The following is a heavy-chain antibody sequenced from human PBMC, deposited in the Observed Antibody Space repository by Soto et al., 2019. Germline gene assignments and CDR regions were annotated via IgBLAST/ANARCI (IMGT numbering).Heavy chain of an antibody. CDR3: ARKIAVGAWFDP. V-gene: IGHV4-4*02. CDR1: GGSISSSNW. J-gene: IGHJ5*02. D-gene: IGHD6-19*01. Sequence: PSETLSLTCAVSGGSISSSNWWSWVRQPPGKGPEWIGEIYHSGSTNYNPSLKSRVTISVDKSKNQFSLKLGSVTAADTAVYYCARKIAVGAWFDPWGQGTLVTVSS. CDR2: IYHSGST.